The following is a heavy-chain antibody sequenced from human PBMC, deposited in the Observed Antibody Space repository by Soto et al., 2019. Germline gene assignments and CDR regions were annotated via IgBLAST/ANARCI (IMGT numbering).Heavy chain of an antibody. CDR1: GNTVPNYA. V-gene: IGHV1-3*01. J-gene: IGHJ4*02. D-gene: IGHD1-26*01. Sequence: QVQLVQSGAELKKPGASVKVSCKASGNTVPNYAIHWVRQAPGQRLEWMGWINGGNGNTYYSEHFQGRVTFTRDTSAGTVYVQLSSLTSEDTAVYYCARDDSGFSGSHYIDYFNYWGQGALVTVSS. CDR3: ARDDSGFSGSHYIDYFNY. CDR2: INGGNGNT.